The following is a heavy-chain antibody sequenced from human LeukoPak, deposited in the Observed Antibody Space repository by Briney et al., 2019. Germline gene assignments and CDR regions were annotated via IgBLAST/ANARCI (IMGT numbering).Heavy chain of an antibody. CDR1: GFTFSSYS. Sequence: GGSLRLSCAAFGFTFSSYSMNWVRQAPGKGLEWVSSISSSSSYIYYADSVKGRFTISRDNAKNSLYLQMNSLRAEDTAVYYCASLIYCTNGVCYDYWGQGTLVTVSS. J-gene: IGHJ4*02. CDR2: ISSSSSYI. CDR3: ASLIYCTNGVCYDY. V-gene: IGHV3-21*01. D-gene: IGHD2-8*01.